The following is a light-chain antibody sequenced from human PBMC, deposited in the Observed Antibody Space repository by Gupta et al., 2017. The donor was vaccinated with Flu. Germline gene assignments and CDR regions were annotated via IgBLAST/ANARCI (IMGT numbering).Light chain of an antibody. CDR1: QSISSW. Sequence: DIQMTPSPSTLSASVGDRVTITCRASQSISSWLAWYQQKPGKAPKLLIYKASSLESGVPSRFSGSGSGTELTLTISSLQPDDFATYYCQQYNSYSRATFGQGTKVEIK. J-gene: IGKJ1*01. V-gene: IGKV1-5*03. CDR3: QQYNSYSRAT. CDR2: KAS.